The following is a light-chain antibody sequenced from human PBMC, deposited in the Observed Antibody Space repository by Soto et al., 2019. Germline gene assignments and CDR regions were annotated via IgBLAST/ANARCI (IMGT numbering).Light chain of an antibody. CDR2: EVN. J-gene: IGLJ1*01. V-gene: IGLV2-14*01. CDR3: SSYSSSSTLCV. Sequence: QSALTQPASLSGSPGQSITISCTGTSSDIGAYDYVSWFQQHPGKAPKLMISEVNNRPSGVSNRFSGSKSGNTAYLTISGLQAEDEADYFCSSYSSSSTLCVFGTGTKSPS. CDR1: SSDIGAYDY.